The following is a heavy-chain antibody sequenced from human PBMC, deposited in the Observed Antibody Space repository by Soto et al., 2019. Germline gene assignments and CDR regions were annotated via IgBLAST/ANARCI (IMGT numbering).Heavy chain of an antibody. Sequence: VQLVQSGAEVKKPGSSVKVSCKASGGTFRSYTINWVRQAPGHGLEWMGGIIPLFGTANYAQKFQGRVTITADESTSTAYMELSSLRSEDTAVYYCARDEQQQRIFKLGATSMFCFDPWGQGTLVTVSS. V-gene: IGHV1-69*01. J-gene: IGHJ5*02. CDR1: GGTFRSYT. CDR2: IIPLFGTA. D-gene: IGHD1-26*01. CDR3: ARDEQQQRIFKLGATSMFCFDP.